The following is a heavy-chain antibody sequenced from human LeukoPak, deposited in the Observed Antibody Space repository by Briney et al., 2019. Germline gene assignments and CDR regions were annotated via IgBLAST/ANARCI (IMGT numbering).Heavy chain of an antibody. Sequence: GGSLRLSCAASGFTFSSYWLHWVRQAPGKGLVWVSRINSDGSSTSYADSVKGRFTISRDNAKNTLYLQMNSLRAEDTAVYYCAREGELSPLDCWGQGTLVTVSS. V-gene: IGHV3-74*01. J-gene: IGHJ4*02. CDR3: AREGELSPLDC. CDR1: GFTFSSYW. CDR2: INSDGSST. D-gene: IGHD1-26*01.